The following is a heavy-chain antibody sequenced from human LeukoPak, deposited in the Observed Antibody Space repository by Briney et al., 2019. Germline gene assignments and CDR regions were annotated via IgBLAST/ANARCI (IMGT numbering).Heavy chain of an antibody. CDR2: ISWNSATI. D-gene: IGHD3-10*01. Sequence: TGGSLRLSCAASGFTFDDYVMHWVRQVPGKGPEWVSGISWNSATIGYADSVKGRFTISRDNAKNSLYLQMNSLRAEDTALYYCAKGAYGSGSYYENWFDPWGQGTLITVSS. CDR3: AKGAYGSGSYYENWFDP. CDR1: GFTFDDYV. J-gene: IGHJ5*02. V-gene: IGHV3-9*01.